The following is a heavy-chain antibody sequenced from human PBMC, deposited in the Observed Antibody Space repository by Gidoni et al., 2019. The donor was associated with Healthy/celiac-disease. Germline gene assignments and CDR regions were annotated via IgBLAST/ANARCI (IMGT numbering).Heavy chain of an antibody. CDR1: GGSISSYY. D-gene: IGHD4-4*01. CDR2: IYYSGST. V-gene: IGHV4-59*08. J-gene: IGHJ6*02. Sequence: QVQLQESGPGLVKPSETLSLTCTVSGGSISSYYWSWIRQPPGKGLEWIGYIYYSGSTNYNPSLKSRVTISVDTSKNQFSLKLSSVTAADTAVYYCARGYSNYVGYYYGMDVWGQGTTVTVSS. CDR3: ARGYSNYVGYYYGMDV.